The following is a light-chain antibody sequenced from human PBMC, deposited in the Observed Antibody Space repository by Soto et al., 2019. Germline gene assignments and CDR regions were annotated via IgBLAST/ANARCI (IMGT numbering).Light chain of an antibody. J-gene: IGLJ7*01. V-gene: IGLV1-44*01. CDR2: NND. CDR3: AAWDGSLNGAV. CDR1: GSNIGSNS. Sequence: QSVLTQPPSASGTPGQRVPISRSGSGSNIGSNSVNWYQQLPGTAPKLLIYNNDQRPSGVPDRFSGSKSGTSASLAISGLQSEDEADYYCAAWDGSLNGAVFGGGTQLTVL.